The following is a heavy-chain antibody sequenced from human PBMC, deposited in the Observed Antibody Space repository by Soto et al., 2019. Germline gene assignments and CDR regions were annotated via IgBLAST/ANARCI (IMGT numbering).Heavy chain of an antibody. D-gene: IGHD3-9*01. Sequence: GESLKISCKGSGYSFTSYWIGWVRQMPGKGLEWMGIIYPGDSDTRYSPSFQGQVTISADKSISTAYLQWSSLKASDTAMYYCARRGPELRYFDWLLSTPFDYWGQGTLVTVSS. V-gene: IGHV5-51*01. J-gene: IGHJ4*02. CDR3: ARRGPELRYFDWLLSTPFDY. CDR1: GYSFTSYW. CDR2: IYPGDSDT.